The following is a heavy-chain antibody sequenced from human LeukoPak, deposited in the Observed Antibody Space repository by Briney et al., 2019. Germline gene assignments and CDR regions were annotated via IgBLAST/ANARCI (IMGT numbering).Heavy chain of an antibody. CDR3: ARGGRAYYYGSGSYYNDRGLDWFDP. CDR2: IYHSGST. Sequence: PSGTLSLTCAVSGGSISSSNWWSWVRQPPGKGLEWIGEIYHSGSTNYNPSLKSRVTISVDRSKNQFSLKLSSVTAADTAVYYCARGGRAYYYGSGSYYNDRGLDWFDPWGQGTLVTVSS. D-gene: IGHD3-10*01. V-gene: IGHV4-4*02. J-gene: IGHJ5*02. CDR1: GGSISSSNW.